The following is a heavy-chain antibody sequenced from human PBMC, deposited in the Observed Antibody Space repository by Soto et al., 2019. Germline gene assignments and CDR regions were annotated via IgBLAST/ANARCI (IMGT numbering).Heavy chain of an antibody. J-gene: IGHJ4*02. CDR2: IDLSESYT. CDR3: ATQGLTTYYFGY. CDR1: GDRFASQL. V-gene: IGHV5-10-1*01. Sequence: GESLKLSCQVSGDRFASQLISWVRQVPGKGQEWMGRIDLSESYTTYNPSFQGHVTFSADKSITTAYLQWRSLEVSDTATYYCATQGLTTYYFGYWGQGTLVTVSS.